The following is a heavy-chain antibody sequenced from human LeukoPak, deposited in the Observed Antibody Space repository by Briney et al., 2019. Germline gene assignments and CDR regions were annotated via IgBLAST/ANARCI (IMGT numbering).Heavy chain of an antibody. CDR3: AREVVRTGTYNWFDP. CDR1: GGSFSGYY. V-gene: IGHV4-34*01. CDR2: INHSGST. D-gene: IGHD1-1*01. Sequence: KTSETLSLTCAVYGGSFSGYYWSWIRQPPGKGLEWIGEINHSGSTNYNPSLKSRVTMSVDTSKNQFSLKLSSVTAADTAVYYCAREVVRTGTYNWFDPWGQGTLVTVSS. J-gene: IGHJ5*02.